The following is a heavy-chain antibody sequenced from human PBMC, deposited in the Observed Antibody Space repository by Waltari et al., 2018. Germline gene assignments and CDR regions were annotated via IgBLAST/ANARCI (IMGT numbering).Heavy chain of an antibody. J-gene: IGHJ4*02. CDR2: ISAYNGNT. Sequence: QVQLVQSGAEVKKPGASVKVSCTASGYTFTSYGISWVRQAPGQGLEWMGWISAYNGNTNYAQKLQGRVTMTTDTSTSTAYMELRSLRSDDTAVYYCARVEELGYCSGGSCPTHDYWGQGTLVTVSS. CDR1: GYTFTSYG. V-gene: IGHV1-18*01. D-gene: IGHD2-15*01. CDR3: ARVEELGYCSGGSCPTHDY.